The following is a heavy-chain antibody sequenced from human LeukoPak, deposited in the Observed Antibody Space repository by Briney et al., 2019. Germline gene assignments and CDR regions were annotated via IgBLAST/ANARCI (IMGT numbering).Heavy chain of an antibody. D-gene: IGHD5-24*01. Sequence: GGSLRLSCAASGFTFSSYSMNWVRQAPGKGLEWVSSISSSSYIYYADSVKGRFTISRDNAKNSLYLQMNSLRAEDTAVYYCARDLARDGYNSPTGYWGQGTLVTVSS. V-gene: IGHV3-21*01. CDR1: GFTFSSYS. CDR3: ARDLARDGYNSPTGY. J-gene: IGHJ4*02. CDR2: ISSSSYI.